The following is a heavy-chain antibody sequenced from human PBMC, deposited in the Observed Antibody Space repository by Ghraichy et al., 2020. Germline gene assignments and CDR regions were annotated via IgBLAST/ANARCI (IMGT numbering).Heavy chain of an antibody. CDR3: ARGEGYYDYVWGSDRYTGWDY. J-gene: IGHJ4*02. CDR1: GFTFSSYS. D-gene: IGHD3-16*02. V-gene: IGHV3-48*01. CDR2: ISSSSSTI. Sequence: GGSLRLSCAASGFTFSSYSMNWVRQAPGKGLEWVSYISSSSSTIYYADSVKGRFTISRDNAKNSLYLQMNSLRAEDTAVYYCARGEGYYDYVWGSDRYTGWDYWGQGTLVTVSS.